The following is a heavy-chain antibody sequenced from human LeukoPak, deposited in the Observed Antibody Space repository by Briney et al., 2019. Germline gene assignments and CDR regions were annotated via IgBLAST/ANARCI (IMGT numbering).Heavy chain of an antibody. V-gene: IGHV1-69*05. CDR1: GGTFSSYA. Sequence: ASVKVSCKASGGTFSSYAISWVRQAPGQGLEWMGGIIPIFGTANYAQKFQGRVTITMDESTSTAYMELSSLRSEDTAVYYCASVGHCSSTSCYFGYWGQGTLVTVSS. J-gene: IGHJ4*02. CDR3: ASVGHCSSTSCYFGY. D-gene: IGHD2-2*01. CDR2: IIPIFGTA.